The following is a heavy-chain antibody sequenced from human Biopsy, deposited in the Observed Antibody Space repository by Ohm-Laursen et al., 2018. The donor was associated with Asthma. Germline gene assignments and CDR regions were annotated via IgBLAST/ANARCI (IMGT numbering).Heavy chain of an antibody. V-gene: IGHV3-9*01. CDR2: ISWNSVSI. CDR1: GFNFDDYD. J-gene: IGHJ3*02. D-gene: IGHD1-26*01. CDR3: AKNSRRGSHDPFDI. Sequence: SLRLSCTASGFNFDDYDMNWVRQGPGKGLAWVAGISWNSVSIAYADSVRGRFTISRDNAKTSLYLQMNSLRDGDTAVYFCAKNSRRGSHDPFDIWGQGTMVTVSS.